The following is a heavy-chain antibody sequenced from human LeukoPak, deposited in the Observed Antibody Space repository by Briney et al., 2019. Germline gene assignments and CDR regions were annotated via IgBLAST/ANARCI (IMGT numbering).Heavy chain of an antibody. V-gene: IGHV4-34*01. J-gene: IGHJ3*02. Sequence: SETLSLTCAVYGGSFSGYYWSWIRQPPGKGLEWIGEINHSGSTNYNPSLKSRVSISVDTSKNQFSLKLSSVTAADTAVYYCVRGVYADGFDIWGQGTMVTVSS. CDR2: INHSGST. CDR1: GGSFSGYY. D-gene: IGHD2-8*01. CDR3: VRGVYADGFDI.